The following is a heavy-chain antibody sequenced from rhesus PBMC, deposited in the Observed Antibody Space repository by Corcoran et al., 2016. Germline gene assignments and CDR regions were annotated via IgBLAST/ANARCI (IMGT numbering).Heavy chain of an antibody. CDR1: GGSISSSY. J-gene: IGHJ4*01. CDR3: ARQYSNYPYFDY. CDR2: IYGIGSST. Sequence: QLQLQESGPGLVKPSETLSVTCAVSGGSISSSYWSWIRQAPGKGLDWIGYIYGIGSSTNYNPSLKSRVTLSVDTSKNQLSLKLSSVTAADTAVYYCARQYSNYPYFDYWGQGVLVTVSS. V-gene: IGHV4-169*01. D-gene: IGHD4-23*01.